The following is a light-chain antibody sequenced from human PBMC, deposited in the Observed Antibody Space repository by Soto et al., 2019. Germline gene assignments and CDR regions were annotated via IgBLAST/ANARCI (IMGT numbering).Light chain of an antibody. Sequence: QSVLTQPPSASGTPGQRVTISCSGSSSNIGSNTVNWYQQLPGTAPKLLIYSNNLRPSGVPDRFSGSKSGTSASLAISGLQSEDEADYDCAAWDNSLNGWVFGGGTQLTVL. J-gene: IGLJ3*02. CDR2: SNN. CDR1: SSNIGSNT. V-gene: IGLV1-44*01. CDR3: AAWDNSLNGWV.